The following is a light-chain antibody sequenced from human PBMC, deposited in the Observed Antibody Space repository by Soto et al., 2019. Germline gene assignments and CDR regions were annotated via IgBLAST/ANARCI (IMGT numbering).Light chain of an antibody. Sequence: DIQMTQSPSSLSASVGDRVTITCQASQDIKNYLNWYQQKPGKAPNLLIYDASNLKTGVPSRFSGSGAGTHFTFTISSLQPEDVATYYCQQYDHLPPLSFGGGTKVEIK. J-gene: IGKJ4*01. CDR1: QDIKNY. CDR2: DAS. V-gene: IGKV1-33*01. CDR3: QQYDHLPPLS.